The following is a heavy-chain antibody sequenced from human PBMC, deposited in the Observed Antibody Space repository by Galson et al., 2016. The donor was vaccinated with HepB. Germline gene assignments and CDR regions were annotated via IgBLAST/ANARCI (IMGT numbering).Heavy chain of an antibody. CDR1: GDSVSSNSAA. D-gene: IGHD3/OR15-3a*01. Sequence: CAISGDSVSSNSAAWQWIRQSPSRGLEWLGRTYYRSEWYTDYAASVKSRLTINADTAKNQFSLQLNSVTPEDTAIYDCARGTGAYDIWGQGTMVTVSS. J-gene: IGHJ3*02. CDR3: ARGTGAYDI. CDR2: TYYRSEWYT. V-gene: IGHV6-1*01.